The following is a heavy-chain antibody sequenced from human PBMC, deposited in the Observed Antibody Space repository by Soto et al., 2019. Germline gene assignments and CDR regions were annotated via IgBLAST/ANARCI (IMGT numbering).Heavy chain of an antibody. CDR2: IIPIFGTA. CDR3: ARDSSAAGWFDP. D-gene: IGHD6-13*01. CDR1: GGTFSSYA. J-gene: IGHJ5*02. Sequence: ASVKVSCKASGGTFSSYAISWVRQAPGQGLEWMGGIIPIFGTANYAQKFQGRVTITADESTSTAYMGLSSLRSEDTAVYYCARDSSAAGWFDPWGQGTLVTVSS. V-gene: IGHV1-69*13.